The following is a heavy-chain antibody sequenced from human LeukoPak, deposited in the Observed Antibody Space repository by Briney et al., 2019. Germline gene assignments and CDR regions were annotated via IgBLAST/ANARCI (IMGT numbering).Heavy chain of an antibody. CDR1: GGSFSGYY. V-gene: IGHV4-34*01. CDR3: ARVIRGGGNKNWFDP. Sequence: SETLSLTCAVYGGSFSGYYWSWIRQPPGKGLEWIGEINHSGSTNYNPSLKSRVTISVDTSKNQFSLKLSSVTAADTAVYYCARVIRGGGNKNWFDPWGQGTLVTVSS. D-gene: IGHD2-15*01. J-gene: IGHJ5*02. CDR2: INHSGST.